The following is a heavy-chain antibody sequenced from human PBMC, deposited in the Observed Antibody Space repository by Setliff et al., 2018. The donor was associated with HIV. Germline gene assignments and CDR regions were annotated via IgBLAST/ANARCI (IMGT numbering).Heavy chain of an antibody. V-gene: IGHV3-72*01. D-gene: IGHD2-15*01. CDR1: GFTFSDHY. J-gene: IGHJ4*02. CDR3: VRGLGSEFDY. Sequence: HPGGSLRLSCAASGFTFSDHYMDWVRHAPGKGLEWVGRTTNKADSYNTNYAASVKGRFTIARDDSKKSLYLQMNSLKIEDTAVYYCVRGLGSEFDYWGQGTLVTVSS. CDR2: TTNKADSYNT.